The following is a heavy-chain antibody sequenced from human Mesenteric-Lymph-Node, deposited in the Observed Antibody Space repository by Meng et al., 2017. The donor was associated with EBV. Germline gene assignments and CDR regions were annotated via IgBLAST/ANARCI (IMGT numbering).Heavy chain of an antibody. CDR3: ARQQGDWNLDF. D-gene: IGHD1-1*01. V-gene: IGHV4-39*01. Sequence: QVQRQQWGAGLLKPSDTRSLTCAVSGGSINSGDYYWGWIRQSPGKGLEWIGTIYHSGTTYYNPSLKSLKSRVTISADMSKNQFSLKVTSVTAADTAVYYCARQQGDWNLDFWGQGTLVTVSS. CDR2: IYHSGTT. J-gene: IGHJ4*02. CDR1: GGSINSGDYY.